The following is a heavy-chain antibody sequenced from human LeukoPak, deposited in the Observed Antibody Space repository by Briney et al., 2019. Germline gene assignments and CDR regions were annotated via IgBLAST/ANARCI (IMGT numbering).Heavy chain of an antibody. CDR1: GFTFDDYA. Sequence: PGGSLRLSCAASGFTFDDYAMHWVRQAPGKGLEWVSGISWNSGSIGYADSVKGRFTISRDNAKNSLYLQMNSLRAEDTALYYCAKGLWFGEFGYWGQGTLVTVSS. D-gene: IGHD3-10*01. CDR3: AKGLWFGEFGY. CDR2: ISWNSGSI. V-gene: IGHV3-9*01. J-gene: IGHJ4*02.